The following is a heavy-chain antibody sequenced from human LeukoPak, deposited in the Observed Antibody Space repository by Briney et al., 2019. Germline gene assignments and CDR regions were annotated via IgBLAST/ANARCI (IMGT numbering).Heavy chain of an antibody. J-gene: IGHJ4*02. D-gene: IGHD2/OR15-2a*01. CDR2: IRYDGSNK. Sequence: PGGSLRLSCAASGFTFSSYGMHWVRQAPGKGLEWVAFIRYDGSNKYYADSVKGRFTISRDNSKNTLNLQMNSLRAEDTAVYYCATIEAVRFHYWGQGTLVTVSS. V-gene: IGHV3-30*02. CDR1: GFTFSSYG. CDR3: ATIEAVRFHY.